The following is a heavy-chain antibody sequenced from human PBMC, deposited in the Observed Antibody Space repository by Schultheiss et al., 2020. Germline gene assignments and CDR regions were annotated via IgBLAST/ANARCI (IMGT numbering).Heavy chain of an antibody. CDR3: AKETLELNGMDV. V-gene: IGHV3-30*18. CDR2: ISYDGSNK. J-gene: IGHJ6*02. Sequence: GESLKISCAASGFTFSSYGMHWVRQAPGKGLEWVAVISYDGSNKYYADSVKGRFTISRDNSKNTLYLQMNSLRAEDTAVYYCAKETLELNGMDVWCQGTTVTVSS. CDR1: GFTFSSYG. D-gene: IGHD1-7*01.